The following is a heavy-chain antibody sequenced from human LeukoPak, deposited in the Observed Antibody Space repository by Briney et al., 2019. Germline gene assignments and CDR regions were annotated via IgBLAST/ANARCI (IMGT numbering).Heavy chain of an antibody. CDR1: GFTFSSYG. Sequence: GGSLRLSCAASGFTFSSYGMHWVRQAPGKGLEWVAVISYDGSNKYYADSVKGRFTISRDNSKNTLYLQMNSLRAEDTAVYYCAKGNPMDVWGKGTTVTVSS. V-gene: IGHV3-30*18. CDR3: AKGNPMDV. J-gene: IGHJ6*03. CDR2: ISYDGSNK.